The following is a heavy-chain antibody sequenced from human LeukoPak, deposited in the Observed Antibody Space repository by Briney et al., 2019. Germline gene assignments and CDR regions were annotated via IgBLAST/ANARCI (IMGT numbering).Heavy chain of an antibody. V-gene: IGHV3-7*01. CDR1: GFTFSSYW. CDR2: IKQDGSEK. CDR3: ARGGYSSSWFWVY. J-gene: IGHJ4*02. Sequence: PGGSLRLSCAASGFTFSSYWMTWVRQAPGKGLEWVANIKQDGSEKYYVDSVEGRFTISRDNAENSLYLQMNSLRAEDTAMYYCARGGYSSSWFWVYWGQGTLVTVSS. D-gene: IGHD6-13*01.